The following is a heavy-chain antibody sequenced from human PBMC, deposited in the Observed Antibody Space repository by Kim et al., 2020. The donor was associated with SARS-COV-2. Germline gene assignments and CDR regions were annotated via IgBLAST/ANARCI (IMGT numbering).Heavy chain of an antibody. CDR3: AKDTGLLWFGELSRFDP. J-gene: IGHJ5*02. V-gene: IGHV3-9*01. Sequence: VKGPFTHSRDNAKNSLYLQMNSLRAEDTALYYCAKDTGLLWFGELSRFDPWGQGTLVTVSS. D-gene: IGHD3-10*01.